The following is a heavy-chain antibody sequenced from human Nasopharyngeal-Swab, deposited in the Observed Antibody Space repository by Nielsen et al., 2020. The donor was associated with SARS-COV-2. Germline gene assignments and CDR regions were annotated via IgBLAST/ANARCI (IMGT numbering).Heavy chain of an antibody. Sequence: GESLKISCAASGFTFSSYSMNWVRQAPGKGLEWVSSISSSSSYIYYVDSVKGRFTISRDNAKNSLYLQMNSLRAEDTAVYYCARDINGYNYRFDYWGQGTLVTVSS. V-gene: IGHV3-21*01. CDR1: GFTFSSYS. D-gene: IGHD5-24*01. CDR3: ARDINGYNYRFDY. J-gene: IGHJ4*02. CDR2: ISSSSSYI.